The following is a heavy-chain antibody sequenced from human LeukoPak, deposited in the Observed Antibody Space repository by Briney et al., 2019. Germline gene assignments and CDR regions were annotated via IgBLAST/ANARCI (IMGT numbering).Heavy chain of an antibody. Sequence: ASVKVSCKASGYTFTSYGISWVRQAPGQGLEWMGWISAYNGNTNYAQKLQGRVTMTTDTSTSTAYMELRSLRSDDTAVYYCARMGRNPGNYYYYYYMDVWGKGTTVTVSS. J-gene: IGHJ6*03. CDR3: ARMGRNPGNYYYYYYMDV. D-gene: IGHD1-1*01. CDR2: ISAYNGNT. V-gene: IGHV1-18*01. CDR1: GYTFTSYG.